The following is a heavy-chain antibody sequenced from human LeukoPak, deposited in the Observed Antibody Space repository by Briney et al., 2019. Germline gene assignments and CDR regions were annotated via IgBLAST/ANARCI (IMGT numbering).Heavy chain of an antibody. CDR2: IYPGDSDT. Sequence: GESLKISCKGSGYSFTSYWIGWVRQMPGKRLEWMGIIYPGDSDTRYSPSFQGQVTISADKSISTAYLQWSSLKASDTAMYYCARHLYIAGDYYYYMDVWGKGTTVTVSS. D-gene: IGHD6-13*01. V-gene: IGHV5-51*01. J-gene: IGHJ6*03. CDR3: ARHLYIAGDYYYYMDV. CDR1: GYSFTSYW.